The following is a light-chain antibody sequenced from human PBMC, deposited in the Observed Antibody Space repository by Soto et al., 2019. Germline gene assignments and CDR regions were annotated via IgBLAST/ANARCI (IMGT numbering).Light chain of an antibody. CDR2: DAS. Sequence: IHMTHSPSTLSASVLYRVTITFRASQSISTWLAWYQQKPGKAPNLLIYDASSLQSGVPSRFNGSGSGTEFTLTISSLQPDDFATYYCQQLNSYPITFGQGTRL. CDR1: QSISTW. CDR3: QQLNSYPIT. J-gene: IGKJ5*01. V-gene: IGKV1-5*01.